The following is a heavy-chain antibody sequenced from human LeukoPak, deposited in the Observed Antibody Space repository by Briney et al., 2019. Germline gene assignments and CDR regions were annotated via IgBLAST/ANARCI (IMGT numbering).Heavy chain of an antibody. J-gene: IGHJ4*02. CDR2: IYPGDSDT. CDR3: ARRGSYYSDSSGHSIYY. CDR1: GYSFTSYW. Sequence: GESLKISCKGCGYSFTSYWIAWVRQMPGKGLEWMGIIYPGDSDTRYSPSFQGQVTMSADKSISTAYLQWSSLKASDTAIYYCARRGSYYSDSSGHSIYYWGQGTLVTASS. D-gene: IGHD3-22*01. V-gene: IGHV5-51*01.